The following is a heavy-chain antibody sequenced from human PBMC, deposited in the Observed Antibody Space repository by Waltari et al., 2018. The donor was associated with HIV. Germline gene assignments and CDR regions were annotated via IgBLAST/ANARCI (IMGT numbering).Heavy chain of an antibody. Sequence: QVQLVQSGAEVKKPGASVKVSCKASGYTFTDYDFNWVRQAPGQGLEWMGWMNPNPGKAGYAKRCQGRVTLTRNTSMNTAYMELNRLRSEDTAVYYCARGPGGYDFWSGLYYYYYGLDVWGQGTTVTVSS. D-gene: IGHD3-3*01. V-gene: IGHV1-8*01. CDR3: ARGPGGYDFWSGLYYYYYGLDV. CDR1: GYTFTDYD. CDR2: MNPNPGKA. J-gene: IGHJ6*02.